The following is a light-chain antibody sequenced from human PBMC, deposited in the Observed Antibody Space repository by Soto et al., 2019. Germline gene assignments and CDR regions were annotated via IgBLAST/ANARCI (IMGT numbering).Light chain of an antibody. Sequence: QSVLTQPPSASGTPGQRVTISCSGSSSNIGSNTVNWYQQLPGTAPKLLIYSNFQRPSAVPARFSSSKSGTSASLAISGLEQEDEADDYCAAWDDSLNDVLFGGGTKLTVL. CDR1: SSNIGSNT. CDR3: AAWDDSLNDVL. CDR2: SNF. V-gene: IGLV1-44*01. J-gene: IGLJ3*02.